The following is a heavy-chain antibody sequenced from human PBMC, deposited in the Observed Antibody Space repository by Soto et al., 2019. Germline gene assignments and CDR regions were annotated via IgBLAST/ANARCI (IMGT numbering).Heavy chain of an antibody. CDR1: GFTVSNNY. CDR2: IYSGGYT. Sequence: EVQLVESGGGLIQPGGSLRLSCAVSGFTVSNNYMSWVRQAPGKGLEGVSVIYSGGYTAYGDSVKGRFTISRDNSKNTLYLQRKSRGPAARPVYYGAPDPGGGGYWGQGTLVTVSS. J-gene: IGHJ4*02. V-gene: IGHV3-53*01. D-gene: IGHD3-10*01. CDR3: APDPGGGGY.